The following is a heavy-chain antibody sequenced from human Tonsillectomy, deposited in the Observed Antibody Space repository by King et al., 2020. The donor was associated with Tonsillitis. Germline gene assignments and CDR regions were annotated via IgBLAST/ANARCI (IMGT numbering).Heavy chain of an antibody. V-gene: IGHV4-39*01. Sequence: LQLQESGPGVVKPSETLSLTCTVSGGSISSGDHYCAWIRQPPWKGLEWIGYMYDSGTIFYNPSIQSRITISGGTSENRFSLKLSSVTAADTAVYFCARYVSGSFDYWGQGALVTVPS. D-gene: IGHD1-26*01. CDR2: MYDSGTI. CDR3: ARYVSGSFDY. CDR1: GGSISSGDHY. J-gene: IGHJ4*02.